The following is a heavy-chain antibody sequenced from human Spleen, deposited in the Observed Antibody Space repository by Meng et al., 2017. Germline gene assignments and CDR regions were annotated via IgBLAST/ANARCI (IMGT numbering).Heavy chain of an antibody. Sequence: ASVKVTCKASGYTFTGNYIHWVRQAPGQGLEWMGHIIPNSGDTLYAPKFQGRVSMTADTSIGTAYVELSGLRSDDTAIYYCVRDENISLGKLFGDYWGQGTLVTVSS. J-gene: IGHJ4*02. CDR2: IIPNSGDT. CDR1: GYTFTGNY. CDR3: VRDENISLGKLFGDY. V-gene: IGHV1-2*06. D-gene: IGHD2-21*01.